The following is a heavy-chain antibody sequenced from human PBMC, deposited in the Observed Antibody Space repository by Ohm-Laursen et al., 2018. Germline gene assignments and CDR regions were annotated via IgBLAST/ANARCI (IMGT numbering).Heavy chain of an antibody. CDR2: KYSSGNT. CDR3: ASERRSSWFDY. Sequence: SDTLSLTCTVSGGSISSSSSYWGWIRQPPGRGLEWLASKYSSGNTYYNPSLKSRVTISLDTSKNQFSLKLTSVTAADTAIYYCASERRSSWFDYWGQGTLVTVSS. CDR1: GGSISSSSSY. V-gene: IGHV4-39*01. J-gene: IGHJ4*02. D-gene: IGHD6-13*01.